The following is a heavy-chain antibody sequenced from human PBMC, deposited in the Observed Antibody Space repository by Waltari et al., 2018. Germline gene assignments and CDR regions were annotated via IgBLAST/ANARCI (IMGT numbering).Heavy chain of an antibody. CDR3: ARPHNSNYALYYYYGMDV. D-gene: IGHD1-1*01. CDR2: INHSGST. Sequence: QVQLQQWGAGLLKPSETLSLTCAVYGGSFSGYSWSWIRQPPGKGLEWIGEINHSGSTNYNPSLKSRVTISVDTSKNQFSLKLSSVTAADTAVYYCARPHNSNYALYYYYGMDVWGQGTTVTVSS. J-gene: IGHJ6*02. V-gene: IGHV4-34*01. CDR1: GGSFSGYS.